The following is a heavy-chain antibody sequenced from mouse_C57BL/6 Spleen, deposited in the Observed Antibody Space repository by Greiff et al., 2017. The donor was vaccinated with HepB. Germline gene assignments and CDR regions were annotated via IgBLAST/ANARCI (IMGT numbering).Heavy chain of an antibody. D-gene: IGHD2-13*01. CDR1: GFTFSDYY. J-gene: IGHJ4*01. Sequence: EVMLVESEGGLVQPGSSMKLSCTASGFTFSDYYMAWVRQVPEKGLEWVANINYDGSSTYYLDSLKSRFIISRDNAKNILYLQMSSLKSEDTATYYCARDHGDYGSAMDYWGQGTSVTVSS. CDR3: ARDHGDYGSAMDY. CDR2: INYDGSST. V-gene: IGHV5-16*01.